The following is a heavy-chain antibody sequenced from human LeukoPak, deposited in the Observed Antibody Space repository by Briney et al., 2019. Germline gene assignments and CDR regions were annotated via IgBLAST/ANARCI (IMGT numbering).Heavy chain of an antibody. Sequence: GGSLRLSCAASGFTFSSYAMHWVRQAPGKGLEWVAVISYDGSNKYYADSVKGRFTISRDNSKNTLYLQMNSLRAEDTAVYYCAKVGGGTSYSGSYYERGHDAFDIWGQGTMVTVSS. V-gene: IGHV3-30-3*01. J-gene: IGHJ3*02. CDR1: GFTFSSYA. D-gene: IGHD1-26*01. CDR3: AKVGGGTSYSGSYYERGHDAFDI. CDR2: ISYDGSNK.